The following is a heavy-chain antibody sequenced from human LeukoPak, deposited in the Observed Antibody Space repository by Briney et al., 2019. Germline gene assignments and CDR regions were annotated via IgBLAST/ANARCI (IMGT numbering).Heavy chain of an antibody. CDR1: GYTFTSYG. CDR3: ARAEVRYWSKGGKNWFDP. CDR2: ISGYNGNT. V-gene: IGHV1-18*01. J-gene: IGHJ5*02. D-gene: IGHD2-8*02. Sequence: ASVKVSSKASGYTFTSYGISWVRQAPGQGLEWMGWISGYNGNTHYAQKLQGRVTMTTDTTTSTSFMGLRNLRSDDTAVYYCARAEVRYWSKGGKNWFDPWGQGTLVSVSS.